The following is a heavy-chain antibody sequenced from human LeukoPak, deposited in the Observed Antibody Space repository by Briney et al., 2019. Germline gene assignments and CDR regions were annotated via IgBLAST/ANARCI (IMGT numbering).Heavy chain of an antibody. J-gene: IGHJ6*03. CDR1: GYTFTSYY. D-gene: IGHD3-9*01. CDR3: ARGLGPRYFDWLSPFHYYYYMDV. V-gene: IGHV1-46*01. Sequence: GASVKVSCKASGYTFTSYYMHWVRQAPGQGLEWMGIINPSGGSTSYAQKFQGRVTMTRDMSTSTVYMELSSLRSEDTAVYYCARGLGPRYFDWLSPFHYYYYMDVWGKGTTVTVSS. CDR2: INPSGGST.